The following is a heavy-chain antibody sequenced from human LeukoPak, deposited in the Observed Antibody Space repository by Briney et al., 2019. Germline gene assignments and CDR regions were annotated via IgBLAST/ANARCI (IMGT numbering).Heavy chain of an antibody. CDR1: GYMVSDYY. Sequence: ASVTVSCKTSGYMVSDYYMHWVRQAPGQGLEWMGWLRGDTGDTDSPQKFKGRVTMTRDTATNTAYMQLSRLTYDDKAMYFCARVRDNACDYWGQGTLVTVSS. D-gene: IGHD2-2*01. CDR3: ARVRDNACDY. CDR2: LRGDTGDT. V-gene: IGHV1-2*02. J-gene: IGHJ4*02.